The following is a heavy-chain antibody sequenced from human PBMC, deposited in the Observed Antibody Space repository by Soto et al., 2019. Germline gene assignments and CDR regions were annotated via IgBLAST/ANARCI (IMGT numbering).Heavy chain of an antibody. D-gene: IGHD2-2*01. J-gene: IGHJ5*02. CDR1: GGSVSSGSYY. CDR2: IYYSGST. V-gene: IGHV4-61*01. Sequence: SETLSLTCTVSGGSVSSGSYYWSWIRQPPGTGLEWIGYIYYSGSTNYNPSLKSRVTISVDTSKNQFYLKLSSVTAADTAVYYCARDRVRYCSSTSCTHNWFDPWGQGTLVTVSS. CDR3: ARDRVRYCSSTSCTHNWFDP.